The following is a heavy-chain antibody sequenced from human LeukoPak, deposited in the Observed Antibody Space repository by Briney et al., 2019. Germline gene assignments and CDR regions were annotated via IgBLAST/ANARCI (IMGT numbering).Heavy chain of an antibody. CDR2: MSYDGSNK. D-gene: IGHD5-24*01. J-gene: IGHJ4*02. Sequence: GGSLRLSCAASGFTFSSYAMHWVRQAPGKGLEWVAVMSYDGSNKYYADSVKGRFTISRDNSKNTLYLQMNSLRAEDTAVYYCARAMATKLGPVYWGQGTLVTVSS. CDR3: ARAMATKLGPVY. CDR1: GFTFSSYA. V-gene: IGHV3-30-3*01.